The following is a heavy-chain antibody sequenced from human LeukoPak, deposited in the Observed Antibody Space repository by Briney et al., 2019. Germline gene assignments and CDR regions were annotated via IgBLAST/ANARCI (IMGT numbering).Heavy chain of an antibody. J-gene: IGHJ3*02. Sequence: QAGGSLRLSCAASGFTFSHYWMSWVRQTPGKGLEWVANIKPDGSDKYYVDSVKGRFTISRDNAKNSLYLQMDSLRAEDTAVYYCAREDMWAFDIWGQGTMVTVSS. CDR3: AREDMWAFDI. D-gene: IGHD2-15*01. V-gene: IGHV3-7*01. CDR2: IKPDGSDK. CDR1: GFTFSHYW.